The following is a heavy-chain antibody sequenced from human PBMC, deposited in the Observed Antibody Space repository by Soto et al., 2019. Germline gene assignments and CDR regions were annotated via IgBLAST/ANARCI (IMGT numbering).Heavy chain of an antibody. J-gene: IGHJ4*02. CDR2: INHGGST. Sequence: SETLSLTFAVYGWSFRGYYWIWIRQPPVKRLEWIGEINHGGSTNYNPSLKSRVTISVDTSKIQFLLKLSSVTDADTAVYYCARGRSYHHEPFDYWGQGTLVTVSS. CDR1: GWSFRGYY. V-gene: IGHV4-34*01. CDR3: ARGRSYHHEPFDY. D-gene: IGHD2-2*01.